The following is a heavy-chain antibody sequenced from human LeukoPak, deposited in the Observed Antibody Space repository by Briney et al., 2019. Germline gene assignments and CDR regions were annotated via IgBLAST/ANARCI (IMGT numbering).Heavy chain of an antibody. V-gene: IGHV3-21*01. CDR1: GFTFTTYS. D-gene: IGHD3-9*01. CDR3: ARTYYDILTGYNPYFDY. Sequence: GGSLRLSCAASGFTFTTYSMNWVRQAPGKGLEWVSSITSSSTSMYYADSVKGRFTISRDNAKNSLYLQMNSLRAEDTAVYYCARTYYDILTGYNPYFDYWGQGTLVTVPS. J-gene: IGHJ4*02. CDR2: ITSSSTSM.